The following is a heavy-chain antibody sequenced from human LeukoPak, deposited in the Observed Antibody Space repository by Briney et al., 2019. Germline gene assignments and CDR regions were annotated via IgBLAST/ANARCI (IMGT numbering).Heavy chain of an antibody. V-gene: IGHV3-23*01. CDR2: ISGSGGST. CDR3: AKSSDYYDSSRFDY. Sequence: GGSLRLSCAASGFTFSSDAMSWVREAPGKGLEWVLAISGSGGSTYSADSVKGRFTISRDNSKNTLYLQMNSLRAEDTAVYYCAKSSDYYDSSRFDYWGQGTLVTVSS. CDR1: GFTFSSDA. J-gene: IGHJ4*02. D-gene: IGHD3-22*01.